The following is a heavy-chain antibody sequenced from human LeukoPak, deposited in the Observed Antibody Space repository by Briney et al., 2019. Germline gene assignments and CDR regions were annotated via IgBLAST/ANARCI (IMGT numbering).Heavy chain of an antibody. CDR3: ARHSPAVTTSTFDY. V-gene: IGHV4-59*08. CDR2: IYYSGST. D-gene: IGHD4-17*01. CDR1: GGSISSYY. Sequence: PSETLSLTCTVSGGSISSYYWSWIRQPPGKGLEWVGYIYYSGSTNYNPSLKSRVTISVDTSKNQFSLKLSSVTAADTAVYYCARHSPAVTTSTFDYWGQGTLVTVSS. J-gene: IGHJ4*02.